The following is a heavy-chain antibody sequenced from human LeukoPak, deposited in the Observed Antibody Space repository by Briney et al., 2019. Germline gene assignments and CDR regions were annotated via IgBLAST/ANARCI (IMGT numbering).Heavy chain of an antibody. D-gene: IGHD3-10*01. CDR2: INPNSGGT. CDR1: GYIFTDYY. Sequence: ASVKVSCKASGYIFTDYYIHWGRQARGQGLEWMGWINPNSGGTYFAQSFEARVTLSRDTSINTAYMEMRGLTSDDTAIYYCAKSQYSFGSGSTRPLFDHWGQGTLVTVSS. J-gene: IGHJ4*02. CDR3: AKSQYSFGSGSTRPLFDH. V-gene: IGHV1-2*02.